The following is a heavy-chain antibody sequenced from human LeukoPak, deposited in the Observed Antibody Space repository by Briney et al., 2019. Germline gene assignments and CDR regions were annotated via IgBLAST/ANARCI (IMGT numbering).Heavy chain of an antibody. CDR1: GGSISSGSYY. V-gene: IGHV4-61*02. Sequence: PSETLSLTCTVSGGSISSGSYYWSWIRQPAGKGLEWIGRIYTSGSTNYNPSLKSRVTISVDTSKNQFSLKLSSVTAADTAVYYCARDVWEYSSSSRSSWGQGTLVTVSS. CDR3: ARDVWEYSSSSRSS. J-gene: IGHJ4*02. CDR2: IYTSGST. D-gene: IGHD6-6*01.